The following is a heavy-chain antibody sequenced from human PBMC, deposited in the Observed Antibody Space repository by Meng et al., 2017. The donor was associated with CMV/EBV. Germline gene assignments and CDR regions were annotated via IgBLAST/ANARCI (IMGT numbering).Heavy chain of an antibody. CDR3: ARETAMVTLLDAFDI. V-gene: IGHV1-69*10. CDR1: GGTFSSYA. CDR2: IIPILGIA. J-gene: IGHJ3*02. Sequence: SVKVSCKASGGTFSSYAISWVRQAPGQGLEWMGGIIPILGIANYAQKFQGRVTITADKSTSTAYMELSSLRSEDTAVYYCARETAMVTLLDAFDIWGQGTMVTDSS. D-gene: IGHD5-18*01.